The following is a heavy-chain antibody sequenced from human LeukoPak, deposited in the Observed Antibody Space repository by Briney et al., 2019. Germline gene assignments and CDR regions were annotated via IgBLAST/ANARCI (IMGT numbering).Heavy chain of an antibody. CDR1: GGTFGSYA. V-gene: IGHV1-69*04. CDR2: IIPILGIA. Sequence: GASVKVSCKASGGTFGSYATSWVRQAPGQGLEWMGRIIPILGIANYAQKFQGRVTITADKSTSTAYMELSSLRSEDTAVYYCARAAEGWTYYYGMDVWGQGTTVTVSS. J-gene: IGHJ6*02. CDR3: ARAAEGWTYYYGMDV. D-gene: IGHD2-15*01.